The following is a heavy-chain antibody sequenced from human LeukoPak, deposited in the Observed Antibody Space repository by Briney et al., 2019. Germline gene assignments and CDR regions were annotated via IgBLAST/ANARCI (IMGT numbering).Heavy chain of an antibody. J-gene: IGHJ4*02. Sequence: PSETLSLTCTVSGVSVSSTDPISTAGYYWGWIRQSPGKGLEWIGSIYYSGTTYYNPSLKSRVTISVDTSKNQFSLKLSSVTASDTAVYYCARDGGYSYVRDNYFDYWGQGALVTVSS. CDR2: IYYSGTT. V-gene: IGHV4-39*07. D-gene: IGHD5-18*01. CDR3: ARDGGYSYVRDNYFDY. CDR1: GVSVSSTDPISTAGYY.